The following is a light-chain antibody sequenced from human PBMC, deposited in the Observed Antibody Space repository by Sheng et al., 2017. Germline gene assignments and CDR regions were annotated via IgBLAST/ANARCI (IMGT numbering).Light chain of an antibody. Sequence: DIQMTQSPSSLSASVGDRVIITCRASQTIRHYLHWYQQKPGKAPKLLIFGASTLRSGVPSRFSGGGSGTDFTLIISNLQPEDFATYFCQQTYNTPWTFGQATRVEIK. V-gene: IGKV1-39*01. J-gene: IGKJ1*01. CDR3: QQTYNTPWT. CDR2: GAS. CDR1: QTIRHY.